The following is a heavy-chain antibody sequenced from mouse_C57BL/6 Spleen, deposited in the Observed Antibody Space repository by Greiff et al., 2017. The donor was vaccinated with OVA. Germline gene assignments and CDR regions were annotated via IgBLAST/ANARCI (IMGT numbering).Heavy chain of an antibody. CDR2: IDPSDSYT. Sequence: QVQLQQPGAELVKPGASVKLSCKASGYTFTSYWMQWVKQRPGQGLEWIGEIDPSDSYTNSNQKFKGKATMTGDTASSTAYMQLSSLTSEDSAVYNGARWGTTVVATRDFDYWGQGTTRTVSS. CDR1: GYTFTSYW. D-gene: IGHD1-1*01. CDR3: ARWGTTVVATRDFDY. V-gene: IGHV1-50*01. J-gene: IGHJ2*01.